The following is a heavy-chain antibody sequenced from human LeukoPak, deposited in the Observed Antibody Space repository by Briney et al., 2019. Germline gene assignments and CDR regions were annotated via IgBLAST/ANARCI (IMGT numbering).Heavy chain of an antibody. D-gene: IGHD6-19*01. V-gene: IGHV4-34*01. CDR1: GGSFSGYY. Sequence: SETLSLTCAVYGGSFSGYYWSWIRQPPGKGLEWIGEINHSGSTNYNPSLKSRVTISVDTSKNQFSLKLSSVTAADTAVYYCASPSIAVAGTGMDVWGQGTTVTVS. CDR3: ASPSIAVAGTGMDV. J-gene: IGHJ6*02. CDR2: INHSGST.